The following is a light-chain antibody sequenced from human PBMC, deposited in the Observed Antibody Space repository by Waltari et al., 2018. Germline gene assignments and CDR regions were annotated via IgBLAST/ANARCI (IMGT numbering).Light chain of an antibody. CDR1: QTILYSSSNKNY. Sequence: DIVMTQSPDSLTVSLGERATINCKSSQTILYSSSNKNYLAWYQQKPRQPPKLLIYWASTREYGVPDRFSGTGSVTDFTLTISRLQAEDVAVYYCQQYFKTPLTFGGGTKVEI. CDR3: QQYFKTPLT. V-gene: IGKV4-1*01. CDR2: WAS. J-gene: IGKJ4*01.